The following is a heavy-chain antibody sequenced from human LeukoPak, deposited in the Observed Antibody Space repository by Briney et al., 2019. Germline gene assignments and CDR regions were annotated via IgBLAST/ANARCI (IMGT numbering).Heavy chain of an antibody. Sequence: SETLSLTCAVYGGSFSGYYWSSIRQPPGKGLEWIGEINHSGSTNYNPSLKSRVTISVDTSKNQFSLKLSSVTAADTAVYDCARTDDAFHIWGHGTTVTVSS. J-gene: IGHJ3*02. CDR1: GGSFSGYY. D-gene: IGHD2-21*02. CDR2: INHSGST. V-gene: IGHV4-34*01. CDR3: ARTDDAFHI.